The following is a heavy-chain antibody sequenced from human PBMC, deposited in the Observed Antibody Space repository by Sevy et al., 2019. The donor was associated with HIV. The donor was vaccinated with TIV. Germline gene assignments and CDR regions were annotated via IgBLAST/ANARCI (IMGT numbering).Heavy chain of an antibody. J-gene: IGHJ6*02. D-gene: IGHD3-3*01. Sequence: ASVKVSCKSSGYTFTGYYMHWVRQAPGQGLEWMGWINPNSGGTNYAQKFQGRVTMTRDTSFSTAYMELSRLRSDEMAGYYCAGDRAFDDFWCGYPSGAMDVWGHGTTVTVSS. CDR2: INPNSGGT. V-gene: IGHV1-2*02. CDR1: GYTFTGYY. CDR3: AGDRAFDDFWCGYPSGAMDV.